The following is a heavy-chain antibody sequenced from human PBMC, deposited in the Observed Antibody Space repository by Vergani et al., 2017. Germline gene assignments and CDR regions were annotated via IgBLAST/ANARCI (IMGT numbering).Heavy chain of an antibody. J-gene: IGHJ4*02. V-gene: IGHV3-33*01. CDR3: ARQGYSSHFDY. D-gene: IGHD6-19*01. CDR2: IWYDGSNK. CDR1: GFTFSSYG. Sequence: QVQLVESGGGVVRPGGSLRLSCAASGFTFSSYGMHWVRQAPGKGLEWVAVIWYDGSNKYYADSVKGRFTISRDNSKNTLYLQMNSLRAEDTAVYYCARQGYSSHFDYWGQGTLVTVSS.